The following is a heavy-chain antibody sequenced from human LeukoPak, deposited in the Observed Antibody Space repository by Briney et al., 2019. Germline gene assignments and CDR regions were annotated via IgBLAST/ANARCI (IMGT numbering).Heavy chain of an antibody. V-gene: IGHV4-59*08. CDR1: GGSISSYY. CDR3: ARYCRGSSCSSMNAFDI. Sequence: PSETLSLTCTVSGGSISSYYWSWIRQPPGKGLEWIGYIYYIGSTNYNPSLKSRVAISVDTSKTQFSLRLGSVTAADTAVYYCARYCRGSSCSSMNAFDIWGQGTMVTVSP. D-gene: IGHD2-15*01. CDR2: IYYIGST. J-gene: IGHJ3*02.